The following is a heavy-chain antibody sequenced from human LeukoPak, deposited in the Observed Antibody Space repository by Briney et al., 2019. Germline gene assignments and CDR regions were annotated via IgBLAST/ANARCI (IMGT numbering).Heavy chain of an antibody. CDR2: INSDGSST. CDR1: GFTFSSYW. V-gene: IGHV3-74*01. CDR3: AREGPYSSRVPFDY. Sequence: GGSLRLSCAASGFTFSSYWMHWVRQAPGKGLVWVSRINSDGSSTSYEDSVKGRFTISRDNAKNTLYLQMNSLRAEDTAVYYCAREGPYSSRVPFDYWGQGTLVTVSS. J-gene: IGHJ4*02. D-gene: IGHD6-19*01.